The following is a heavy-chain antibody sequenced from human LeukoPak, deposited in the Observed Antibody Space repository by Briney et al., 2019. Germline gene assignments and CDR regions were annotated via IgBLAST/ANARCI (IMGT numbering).Heavy chain of an antibody. CDR2: IYYSGST. CDR3: ARARTTNYDFWSGYYYYYYMDV. Sequence: SETLSLTCTVSGGSISSGDYYWSWIRQPPGKGLEWIGYIYYSGSTNYNPSLKSRVTISVDTSKNQFSLKLSSVTAADTAVYYCARARTTNYDFWSGYYYYYYMDVWGKGTTVTVSS. CDR1: GGSISSGDYY. D-gene: IGHD3-3*01. V-gene: IGHV4-61*08. J-gene: IGHJ6*03.